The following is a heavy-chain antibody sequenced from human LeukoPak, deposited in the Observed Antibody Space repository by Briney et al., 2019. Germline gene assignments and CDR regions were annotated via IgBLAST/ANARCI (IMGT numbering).Heavy chain of an antibody. CDR3: ARGAYGDYAYWYFDL. V-gene: IGHV1-18*01. D-gene: IGHD4-17*01. J-gene: IGHJ2*01. CDR1: GYTFTSYG. CDR2: ISAYNGNT. Sequence: ASVKVSCKASGYTFTSYGISWVRQAPGQGLEWMGWISAYNGNTNYAQKLQGRVTMTTDTSTSTAYMELRSLRSDDTAVYYCARGAYGDYAYWYFDLWGRGTLVTVSS.